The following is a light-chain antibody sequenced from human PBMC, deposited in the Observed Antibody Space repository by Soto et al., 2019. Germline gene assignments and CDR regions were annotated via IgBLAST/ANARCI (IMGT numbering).Light chain of an antibody. CDR1: LSVSTY. CDR3: QQRSNWPPIA. V-gene: IGKV3-11*01. CDR2: GAS. Sequence: EIVLAHSPDTLSLSPLERAPLXSRTSLSVSTYLAWYQQKPGQAPRLLIYGASTRATGIPARFSGSGSGTDFTLTISSLEPEDFAVYYCQQRSNWPPIAFGQGTRLE. J-gene: IGKJ5*01.